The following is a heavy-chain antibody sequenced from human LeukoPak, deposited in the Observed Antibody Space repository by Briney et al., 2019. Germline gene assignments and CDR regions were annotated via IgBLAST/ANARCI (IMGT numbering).Heavy chain of an antibody. CDR1: GFTFSSYA. D-gene: IGHD3-3*01. Sequence: GGSLRLSCAASGFTFSSYAMSSVRQAPGKGLEWVSAISGSGGSTYYADSVKGRFTISRDNSKNTLYLQMDSLRAEDTAVYYCAKDLGITIFGVVQDAFDIWGQGTMVTVSS. CDR2: ISGSGGST. V-gene: IGHV3-23*01. CDR3: AKDLGITIFGVVQDAFDI. J-gene: IGHJ3*02.